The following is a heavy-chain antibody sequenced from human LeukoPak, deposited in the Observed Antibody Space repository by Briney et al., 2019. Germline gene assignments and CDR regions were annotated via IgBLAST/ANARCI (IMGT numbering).Heavy chain of an antibody. CDR1: GGSISSYY. J-gene: IGHJ4*02. CDR2: IYYSGST. CDR3: ARGPTYYYDSSGPPPLDY. V-gene: IGHV4-59*01. Sequence: SETLSLTCTVSGGSISSYYWSWIRQPPGKGLGWIGYIYYSGSTNYNPSLKSRVTISVDTSKNQFSLKLSSVTAADTAVYYCARGPTYYYDSSGPPPLDYWGQGTLVTVSS. D-gene: IGHD3-22*01.